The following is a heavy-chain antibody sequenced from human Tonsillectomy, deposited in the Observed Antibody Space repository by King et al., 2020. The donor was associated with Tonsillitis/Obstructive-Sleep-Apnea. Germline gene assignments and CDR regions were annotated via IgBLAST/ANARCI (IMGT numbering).Heavy chain of an antibody. Sequence: VQLVESGGGLVQPGRSLRLSCTGSGLTFGDYAMSWVRQAPGKGLKWVGCIRSKAYGGTTEYAASVKGRFTITRDDSKSIAYLQMNSLKTEDTAVYYCIRVRPLTGYPYWYFDLWGRGTLVTVSS. CDR2: IRSKAYGGTT. CDR3: IRVRPLTGYPYWYFDL. J-gene: IGHJ2*01. V-gene: IGHV3-49*04. D-gene: IGHD3-9*01. CDR1: GLTFGDYA.